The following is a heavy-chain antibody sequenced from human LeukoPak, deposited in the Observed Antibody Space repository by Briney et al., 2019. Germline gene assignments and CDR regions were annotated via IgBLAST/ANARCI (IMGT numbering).Heavy chain of an antibody. CDR2: IYPGDSDT. V-gene: IGHV5-51*01. Sequence: GESLKISCKGSGYSFTNYWIGWVRQMPGKGPEWMGIIYPGDSDTRYSPSFQGQVTMSADKSISTAYLQWSSLKASDTAMYYCARQICSNGVCYSDYWGQGTLVTVSS. J-gene: IGHJ4*02. CDR3: ARQICSNGVCYSDY. CDR1: GYSFTNYW. D-gene: IGHD2-8*01.